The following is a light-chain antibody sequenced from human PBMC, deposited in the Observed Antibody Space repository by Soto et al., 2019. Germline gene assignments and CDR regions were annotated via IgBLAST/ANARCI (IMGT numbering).Light chain of an antibody. J-gene: IGKJ2*01. Sequence: DVQMTQSPSSLSASVGERVTITCRASQRVSHYLNWYQQKTGAAPRLLIYSASNLQSGVPSRFSGSGSVTDFTLTINSLQPEDFATYYCQQSYSTPHTFGQGTKLEIK. V-gene: IGKV1-39*01. CDR3: QQSYSTPHT. CDR1: QRVSHY. CDR2: SAS.